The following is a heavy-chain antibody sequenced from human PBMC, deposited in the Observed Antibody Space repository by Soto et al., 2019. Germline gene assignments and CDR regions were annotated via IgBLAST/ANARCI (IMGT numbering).Heavy chain of an antibody. CDR1: GGTFSSYA. D-gene: IGHD3-22*01. Sequence: SVKVSCKASGGTFSSYATSWVRQAPGQGLEWMGGIIPIFGTANYAQKFQGRVTITADESTSTAYMELSSLRSEDTAVYYCARPRKGYYYDSSGYYQPFDYWGQGTLVTVSS. CDR2: IIPIFGTA. J-gene: IGHJ4*02. CDR3: ARPRKGYYYDSSGYYQPFDY. V-gene: IGHV1-69*13.